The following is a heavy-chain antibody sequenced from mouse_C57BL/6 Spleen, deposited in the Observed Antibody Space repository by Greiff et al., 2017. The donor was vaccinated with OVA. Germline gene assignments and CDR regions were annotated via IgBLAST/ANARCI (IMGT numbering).Heavy chain of an antibody. J-gene: IGHJ1*03. CDR1: GYTFTDYY. D-gene: IGHD2-4*01. CDR2: INPNNGGT. CDR3: AKDKGDYDETPNWYFDV. Sequence: EVQLQQSGPELVKPGASVKISCKASGYTFTDYYMNWVKQSHGKSLEWIGDINPNNGGTSYNQKFKGKATLTVDKSSSTAYMELRSLTSEDSAVYYCAKDKGDYDETPNWYFDVWGTGTTVTVSS. V-gene: IGHV1-26*01.